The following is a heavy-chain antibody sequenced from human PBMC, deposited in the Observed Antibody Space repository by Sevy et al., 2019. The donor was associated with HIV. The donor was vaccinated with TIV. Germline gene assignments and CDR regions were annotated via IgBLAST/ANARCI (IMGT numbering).Heavy chain of an antibody. V-gene: IGHV3-23*01. J-gene: IGHJ4*02. D-gene: IGHD2-8*01. Sequence: GGSLRLSCAASGFTFSKYSMSWVRQPPGKGLEWVSTLSFGCGEINYADSVKVRFTISRDNSKSSVYLQMNNLRREDTAVYYCAREGCTKPHDYWGQGTLVTVSS. CDR3: AREGCTKPHDY. CDR2: LSFGCGEI. CDR1: GFTFSKYS.